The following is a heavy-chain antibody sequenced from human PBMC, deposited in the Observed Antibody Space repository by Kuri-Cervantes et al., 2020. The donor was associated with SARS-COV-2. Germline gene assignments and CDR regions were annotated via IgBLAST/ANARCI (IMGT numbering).Heavy chain of an antibody. D-gene: IGHD6-19*01. J-gene: IGHJ4*02. CDR2: ISSSGSII. Sequence: GESLKISCAASGFTFSDFYMSWVRQAPGKGLEWLSYISSSGSIIYYGDSAKGRFTISRDNAKNSLSLQMNSLRAEDTAVYYCVKSITVSGTGFDYWGQGALVTVSS. V-gene: IGHV3-11*04. CDR1: GFTFSDFY. CDR3: VKSITVSGTGFDY.